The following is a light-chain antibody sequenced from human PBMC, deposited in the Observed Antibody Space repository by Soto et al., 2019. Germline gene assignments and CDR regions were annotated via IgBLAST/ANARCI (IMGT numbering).Light chain of an antibody. J-gene: IGLJ3*02. Sequence: QSVLTQPASVSGSPGQSVTISCTGTRXDIGSYNSIAWYQQHPGKAPRVMIFEVTKRPSGISNRFSGSKSGSTASLTISGLQAEDEAGYFCFSYAGSSTWVFGGGTKVTVL. CDR1: RXDIGSYNS. CDR3: FSYAGSSTWV. V-gene: IGLV2-23*02. CDR2: EVT.